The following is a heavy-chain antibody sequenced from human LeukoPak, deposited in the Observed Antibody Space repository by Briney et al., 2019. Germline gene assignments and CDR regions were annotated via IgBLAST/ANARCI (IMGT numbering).Heavy chain of an antibody. CDR1: GFTFSSYS. CDR2: ISSSGTYT. D-gene: IGHD5-18*01. J-gene: IGHJ4*02. Sequence: GGSLRLSCAASGFTFSSYSMNWVRQAPGKGLEWVSSISSSGTYTYYADSVRGRFTISRDNAKNSLYLQMNSLRAEDTAVYYCARDAGYGYDRFDYWGQGTQVTVSS. CDR3: ARDAGYGYDRFDY. V-gene: IGHV3-21*01.